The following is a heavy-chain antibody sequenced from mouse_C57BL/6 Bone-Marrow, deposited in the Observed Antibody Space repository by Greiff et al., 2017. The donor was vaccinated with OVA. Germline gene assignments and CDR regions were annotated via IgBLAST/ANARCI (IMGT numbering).Heavy chain of an antibody. Sequence: QVQLQQPGAELVRPGSSVKLSCKASGYTFTSYWMHWVKQRPIQGLEWIGNIDPSDSDTHYNQKFKDKATLTVDKSSSTAYMQLSSLTSEDSAVYYCARKSNYAMAYWGQGTSVTVSA. D-gene: IGHD1-3*01. J-gene: IGHJ4*01. CDR3: ARKSNYAMAY. CDR1: GYTFTSYW. CDR2: IDPSDSDT. V-gene: IGHV1-52*01.